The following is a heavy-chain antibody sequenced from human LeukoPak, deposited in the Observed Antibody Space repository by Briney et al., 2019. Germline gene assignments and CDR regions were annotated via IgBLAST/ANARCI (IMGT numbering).Heavy chain of an antibody. CDR3: ARLPGYSYGPDY. V-gene: IGHV4-61*08. D-gene: IGHD5-18*01. CDR1: GGSISSGGYY. J-gene: IGHJ4*02. CDR2: IYYSGST. Sequence: SETLSLTCTVSGGSISSGGYYWSWIRQHPGKGLEWIGYIYYSGSTNYNPSLKSRVTISVDTSKNQFSLKLSSVTAADTAVYYCARLPGYSYGPDYWGQGTLVTVSS.